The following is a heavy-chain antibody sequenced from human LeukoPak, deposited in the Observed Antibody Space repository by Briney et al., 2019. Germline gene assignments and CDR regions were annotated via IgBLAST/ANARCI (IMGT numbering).Heavy chain of an antibody. CDR3: AKPPPDSSSWLFDY. CDR1: GFTFSTYA. J-gene: IGHJ4*02. V-gene: IGHV3-23*01. CDR2: ISGNGGST. D-gene: IGHD6-13*01. Sequence: GGSLRLSCAASGFTFSTYAMRWVPQAPGKGLVGVSTISGNGGSTYYADSVKGRLTISRDNSKTTLYLHLNRLRAEATAVYYCAKPPPDSSSWLFDYWGQGTLVTVSS.